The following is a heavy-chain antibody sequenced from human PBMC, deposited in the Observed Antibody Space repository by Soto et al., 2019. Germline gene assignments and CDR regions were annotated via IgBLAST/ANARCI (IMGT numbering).Heavy chain of an antibody. CDR3: ANTDISGSDYGFTFDY. J-gene: IGHJ4*02. V-gene: IGHV3-30*18. CDR2: ISFDGNKR. Sequence: PGGSLRLSCAASGFIFRNDGMHWVRQAPGKGLEWVAVISFDGNKRYYADSVKGRFTISRDNSNNTLYLQMNSQRPEDTAVYYCANTDISGSDYGFTFDYWGQGTPVTVSS. CDR1: GFIFRNDG. D-gene: IGHD1-26*01.